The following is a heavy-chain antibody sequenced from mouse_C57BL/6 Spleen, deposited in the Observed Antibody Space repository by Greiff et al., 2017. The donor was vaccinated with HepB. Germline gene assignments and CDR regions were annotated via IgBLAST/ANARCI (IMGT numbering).Heavy chain of an antibody. V-gene: IGHV7-3*01. D-gene: IGHD1-1*01. Sequence: VQLQQSGGGLVQPGGSLSLSCAASGFTFTDYYMSWVRQPPGKALEWLGFIRNKANGYTTEYSASVKGRFTISRDNSQSILYLQMNALRAEDSATYYCARNYGSSYGFAYWGQGTLVTVS. J-gene: IGHJ3*01. CDR1: GFTFTDYY. CDR2: IRNKANGYTT. CDR3: ARNYGSSYGFAY.